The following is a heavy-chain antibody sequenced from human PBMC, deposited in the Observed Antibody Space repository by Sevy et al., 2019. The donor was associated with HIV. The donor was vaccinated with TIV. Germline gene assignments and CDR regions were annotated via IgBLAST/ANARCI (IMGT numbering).Heavy chain of an antibody. CDR2: ISSSSSTI. D-gene: IGHD4-17*01. V-gene: IGHV3-48*02. CDR3: ARGGDYGPGWFDP. J-gene: IGHJ5*02. Sequence: GGSLRLSCAASGFTFSSYSMNWVRQAPGKGLEWVSYISSSSSTIYYADSVKGRFTISRDNAKNSLYLQMNSLRDEDTAVYDSARGGDYGPGWFDPWGQGTLVTVSS. CDR1: GFTFSSYS.